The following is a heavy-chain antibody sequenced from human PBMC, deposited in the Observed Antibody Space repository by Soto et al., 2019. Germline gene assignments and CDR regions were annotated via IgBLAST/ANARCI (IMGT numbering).Heavy chain of an antibody. CDR1: GFTFSLYS. V-gene: IGHV3-48*02. CDR3: ARAVTWGLDV. Sequence: EVQLVESGGGLVQPGGSLRLSCAASGFTFSLYSLSWVRQAPGKGLEWVSYISRSSTGIHYADSVKGRFTISRDDVTNSLHLQMNSLRDGDTAVYYCARAVTWGLDVWGQGTTVSISS. J-gene: IGHJ6*01. D-gene: IGHD3-10*01. CDR2: ISRSSTGI.